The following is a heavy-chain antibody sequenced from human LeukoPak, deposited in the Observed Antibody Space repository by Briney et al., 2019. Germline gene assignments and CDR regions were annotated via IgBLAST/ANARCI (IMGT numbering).Heavy chain of an antibody. CDR2: ISSSGSTI. CDR3: AREPGYSSGWPFDY. D-gene: IGHD6-19*01. J-gene: IGHJ4*02. Sequence: KPGGSLRLSCAASGFTFSDYYMSWIRQAPGKGLEGGSYISSSGSTIYYADSVKGRFTISRDNAKNSLYLQMNSLRAEDTAVYYCAREPGYSSGWPFDYWGQGTLVTVSS. V-gene: IGHV3-11*01. CDR1: GFTFSDYY.